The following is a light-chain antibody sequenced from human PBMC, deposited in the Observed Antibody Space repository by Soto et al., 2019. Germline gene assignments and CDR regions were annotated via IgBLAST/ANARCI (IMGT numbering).Light chain of an antibody. J-gene: IGKJ1*01. CDR1: QSVRID. CDR3: RQYNKWPLT. CDR2: GAS. V-gene: IGKV3-15*01. Sequence: EIVITQSPATRSVSPGERATLSCRASQSVRIDLAWYQQTPGQAPRPLIYGASTRDTGIRVRFSCSAAGTDCTRTISSLQSEDFTVDYCRQYNKWPLTFGQGTKVDIK.